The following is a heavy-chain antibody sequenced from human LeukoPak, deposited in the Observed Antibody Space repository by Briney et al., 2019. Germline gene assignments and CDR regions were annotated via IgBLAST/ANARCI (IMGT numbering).Heavy chain of an antibody. CDR3: AHARGYSPFDM. J-gene: IGHJ3*02. D-gene: IGHD2-15*01. CDR2: VSGSGGNT. V-gene: IGHV3-23*01. CDR1: GFTFSSYA. Sequence: GGSLRLSCAASGFTFSSYAMSWVRQAPGKGLEWVSTVSGSGGNTNYADSVKGRFTISRDNSKNTLYLQMNSLRAEDTAVYYCAHARGYSPFDMWGQGTVVTVSS.